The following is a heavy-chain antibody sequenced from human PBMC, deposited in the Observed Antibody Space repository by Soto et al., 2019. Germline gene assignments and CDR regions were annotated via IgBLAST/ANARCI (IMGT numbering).Heavy chain of an antibody. CDR3: ARDGREASGIDV. J-gene: IGHJ6*02. D-gene: IGHD1-26*01. Sequence: QVXXXESGPGLVKPSETLSLTCTVSGGSISSHYWSWVRQAPGKGLEWIGCIYYRGNTFYNPSLKSRGTISVDTSNNQFSLKLDSVTPADTAVYYCARDGREASGIDVWGQGTAVTVSS. CDR1: GGSISSHY. V-gene: IGHV4-59*11. CDR2: IYYRGNT.